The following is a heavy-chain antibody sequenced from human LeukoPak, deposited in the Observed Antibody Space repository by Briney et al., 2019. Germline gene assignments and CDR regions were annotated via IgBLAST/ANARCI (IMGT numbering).Heavy chain of an antibody. CDR3: ARGPGDYYYYYGMDV. J-gene: IGHJ6*02. D-gene: IGHD7-27*01. CDR1: GYTFTSYD. V-gene: IGHV1-8*01. CDR2: MNPNSGNT. Sequence: ASVKVSCKASGYTFTSYDINWVRQATGQGLEWMGWMNPNSGNTGHAQKFQGRVTMTRNTSISTAYMELSSLRSEDTAVYYCARGPGDYYYYYGMDVWGQGTTVTVSS.